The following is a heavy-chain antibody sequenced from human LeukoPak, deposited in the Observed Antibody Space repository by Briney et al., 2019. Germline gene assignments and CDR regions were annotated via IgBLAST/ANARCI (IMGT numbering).Heavy chain of an antibody. D-gene: IGHD2-15*01. J-gene: IGHJ6*02. CDR3: ASLGYCSGGSCYGYYYGMDV. Sequence: SGGSLRLSCAASGFTFSSYAMHWVRQAPGKGLEWVAVISYDGGNRYYADSVKGRFTISRDNSKNTLYLQMNSLRAEDTAVYYCASLGYCSGGSCYGYYYGMDVWGQGTTVTVSS. CDR1: GFTFSSYA. V-gene: IGHV3-30-3*01. CDR2: ISYDGGNR.